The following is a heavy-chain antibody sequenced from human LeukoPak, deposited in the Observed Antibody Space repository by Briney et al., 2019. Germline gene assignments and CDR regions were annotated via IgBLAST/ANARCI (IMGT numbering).Heavy chain of an antibody. D-gene: IGHD3-22*01. V-gene: IGHV3-23*01. CDR3: AKVRDTYYYDSSGYLDY. Sequence: QPGGSLRLSCAASGFTFSSYAMSWVRQAPGKGLEWVSTITGSGGSTDYADSVKGRFTISRDNSKNTLFLQMNSLRAEDTAVYYCAKVRDTYYYDSSGYLDYWGQGTLVTVSS. CDR2: ITGSGGST. J-gene: IGHJ4*02. CDR1: GFTFSSYA.